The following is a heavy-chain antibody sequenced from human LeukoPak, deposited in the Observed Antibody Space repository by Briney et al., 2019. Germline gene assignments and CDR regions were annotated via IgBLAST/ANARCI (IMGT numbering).Heavy chain of an antibody. CDR3: ARDKAGAHDY. Sequence: GGSLRLSCAASGLTFSSYWMSWVRQAPGKGLEWVANIKQDGSEKYYVDSVKGRFTISRDNAKNSLYLQMNSLRAEDTAVYYCARDKAGAHDYWGQGTLVTVSS. CDR2: IKQDGSEK. V-gene: IGHV3-7*01. J-gene: IGHJ4*02. CDR1: GLTFSSYW.